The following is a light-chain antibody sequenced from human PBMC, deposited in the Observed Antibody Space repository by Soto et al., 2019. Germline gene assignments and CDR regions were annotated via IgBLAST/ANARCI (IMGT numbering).Light chain of an antibody. CDR1: SSDVGGYNY. Sequence: QSVLTQPASVSGSPGQSITISCTGTSSDVGGYNYVSWYQQHPGKAPKLMIYEVSNRPSGVSNRFSGSKSGNTASLTISGLQAEDEADYYCSPYTSSSTLNWVFGGGTKVTVL. V-gene: IGLV2-14*01. CDR2: EVS. CDR3: SPYTSSSTLNWV. J-gene: IGLJ3*02.